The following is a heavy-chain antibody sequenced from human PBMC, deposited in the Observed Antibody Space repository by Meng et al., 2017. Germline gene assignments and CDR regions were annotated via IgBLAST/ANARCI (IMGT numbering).Heavy chain of an antibody. Sequence: ASVKVSCKASGYTFTSYAMHWVRQAPGQRLEWMGWINAGNGNTKYSQKFQGRVTITADESTSTAYMELSSLRSEDTAVYYCASRRGSGSWGNYYYGMDVWGQGTTVTVSS. CDR2: INAGNGNT. V-gene: IGHV1-3*01. D-gene: IGHD3-10*01. CDR3: ASRRGSGSWGNYYYGMDV. CDR1: GYTFTSYA. J-gene: IGHJ6*02.